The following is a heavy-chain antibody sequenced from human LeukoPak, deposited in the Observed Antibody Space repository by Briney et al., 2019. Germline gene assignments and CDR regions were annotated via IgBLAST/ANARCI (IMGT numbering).Heavy chain of an antibody. CDR3: ARVTRYDNSRNNYYMDV. D-gene: IGHD4-17*01. V-gene: IGHV4-39*06. CDR1: DGSISGAAYY. CDR2: ILYSGTV. J-gene: IGHJ6*03. Sequence: PSETLYLTCTVSDGSISGAAYYWGWFRQPPGKRPEWIGNILYSGTVYYNPSLKSRVTISVDTSKNQFPLKLSSVTAADTAVYFCARVTRYDNSRNNYYMDVWGKGTTVTVSS.